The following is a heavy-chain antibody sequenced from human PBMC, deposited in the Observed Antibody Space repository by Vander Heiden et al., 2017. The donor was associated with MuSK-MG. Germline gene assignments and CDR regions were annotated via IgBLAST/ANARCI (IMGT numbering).Heavy chain of an antibody. D-gene: IGHD2-2*02. Sequence: EVQLLESGGGLVQPGGSLRLSCVASGFTFSSYAISWVRQAPGKGLEWVSTISGSGGYTYYADSGKGRFTISRDNSKNTLYMHVNRLRAEDTAVYYCAKDLGSSTRCYTWVSWGQGTMVTVYS. V-gene: IGHV3-23*01. CDR1: GFTFSSYA. J-gene: IGHJ4*02. CDR2: ISGSGGYT. CDR3: AKDLGSSTRCYTWVS.